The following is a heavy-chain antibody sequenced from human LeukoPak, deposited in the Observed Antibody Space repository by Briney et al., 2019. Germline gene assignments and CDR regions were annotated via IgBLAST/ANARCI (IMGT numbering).Heavy chain of an antibody. J-gene: IGHJ4*02. CDR3: ARVFPYYYDSSGYYHEFDY. CDR2: MWSDGTNQ. CDR1: GFTFSHYG. D-gene: IGHD3-22*01. V-gene: IGHV3-33*01. Sequence: GGSLRLSCAAAGFTFSHYGMHWVRQAPGKGLEWVAVMWSDGTNQYYADSVKGRFTISRDDSGNTVYLQMNSLRPEDTGVYYCARVFPYYYDSSGYYHEFDYWGQGTLVTVSS.